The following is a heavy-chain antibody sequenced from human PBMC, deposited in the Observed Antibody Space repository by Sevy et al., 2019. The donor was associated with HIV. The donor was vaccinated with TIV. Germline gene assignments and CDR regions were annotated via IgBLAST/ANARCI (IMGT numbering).Heavy chain of an antibody. Sequence: GSLRLSCVASGFTLNSYWMSWVRQAPGKGLEWVANIKQDGSVKYYVNSAKGRFTISRDNARNLLYLQMNSLRVEDTALYYCVRAIAADGSFWGQGTLVTVSS. CDR2: IKQDGSVK. D-gene: IGHD6-13*01. V-gene: IGHV3-7*01. J-gene: IGHJ4*02. CDR1: GFTLNSYW. CDR3: VRAIAADGSF.